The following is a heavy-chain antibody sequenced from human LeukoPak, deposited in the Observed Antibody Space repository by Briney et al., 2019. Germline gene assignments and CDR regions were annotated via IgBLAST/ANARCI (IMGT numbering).Heavy chain of an antibody. D-gene: IGHD5-12*01. J-gene: IGHJ4*02. Sequence: GGPLRLSCAASGFTFSSYWMHWVPQAPGKGLMWVSRINSDGSITNYADSVKGRFTISRDNAKNTLYLQMNSLRAEDTAVYYCARVRATFSPHFDNWGQGTLVTVSS. CDR2: INSDGSIT. CDR1: GFTFSSYW. CDR3: ARVRATFSPHFDN. V-gene: IGHV3-74*01.